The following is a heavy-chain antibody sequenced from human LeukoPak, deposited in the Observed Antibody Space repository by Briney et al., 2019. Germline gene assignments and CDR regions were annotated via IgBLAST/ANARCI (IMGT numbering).Heavy chain of an antibody. V-gene: IGHV3-66*01. CDR1: GFTVSSNY. J-gene: IGHJ4*02. CDR2: IYSGGST. D-gene: IGHD3-3*01. Sequence: GGSLRLSCAASGFTVSSNYMSWVRQAPGKGLEWVSVIYSGGSTYYVDSVKGRFTISRDNSKNTLYLQMNSLRAEDTAVYYCARDRNTDFWSGYYTNYFDYWGQGTLVTVSS. CDR3: ARDRNTDFWSGYYTNYFDY.